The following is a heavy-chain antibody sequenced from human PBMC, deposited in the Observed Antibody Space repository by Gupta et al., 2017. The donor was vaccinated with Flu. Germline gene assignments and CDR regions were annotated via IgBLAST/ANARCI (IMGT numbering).Heavy chain of an antibody. Sequence: QVQLVESGGGSVKPGGSLRLYCAASGFTFCDYYMSWIRQAPGKGVEWVSYISSSGSTIYYEDSVKGRFTISRDNAKNSLYLKRNSLRAEDTAVYYCARDPYPQYSSGPDPWGQGTLVTVSS. J-gene: IGHJ5*02. D-gene: IGHD6-19*01. CDR1: GFTFCDYY. CDR3: ARDPYPQYSSGPDP. CDR2: ISSSGSTI. V-gene: IGHV3-11*01.